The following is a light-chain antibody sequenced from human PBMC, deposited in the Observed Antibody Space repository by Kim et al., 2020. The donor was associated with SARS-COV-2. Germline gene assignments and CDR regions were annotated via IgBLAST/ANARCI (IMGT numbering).Light chain of an antibody. V-gene: IGKV3-20*01. J-gene: IGKJ2*01. CDR1: QRVSSSH. Sequence: PGERTTLSCRASQRVSSSHLAWYQQVPGQAPRLLIYGASSRATGIPDRFSGSASGTDFTLTISRLEPEDFAVYYCQQYGTSPPYTFGQGTKLEIK. CDR3: QQYGTSPPYT. CDR2: GAS.